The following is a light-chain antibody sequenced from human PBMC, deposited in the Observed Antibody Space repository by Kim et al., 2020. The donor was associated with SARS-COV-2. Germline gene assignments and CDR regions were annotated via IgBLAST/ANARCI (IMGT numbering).Light chain of an antibody. CDR1: QSINID. CDR3: QQHATWPPALT. V-gene: IGKV3-11*01. Sequence: PGERATLACRASQSINIDVAWYQQKPGRAPRLLIYDASKRVSGVPARFSGSGSGIDFALTINGLDPEDFAVYYCQQHATWPPALTFGGGTKLEI. CDR2: DAS. J-gene: IGKJ4*01.